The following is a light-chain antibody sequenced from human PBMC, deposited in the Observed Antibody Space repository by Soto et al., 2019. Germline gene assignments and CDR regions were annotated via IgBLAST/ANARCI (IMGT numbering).Light chain of an antibody. CDR1: RTIDTY. CDR2: ATS. V-gene: IGKV1-39*01. CDR3: QQSYNTPIT. J-gene: IGKJ5*01. Sequence: IHMTQSPSSLPASLCDRTPTSCRASRTIDTYLNWYQQKPGRAPELLVYATSSLQSGVPSRFTGGGSGTHFTLTISGLQPEDFATYFCQQSYNTPITFGQGTRLEI.